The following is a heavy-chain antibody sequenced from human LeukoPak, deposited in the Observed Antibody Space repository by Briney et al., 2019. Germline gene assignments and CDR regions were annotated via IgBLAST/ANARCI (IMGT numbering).Heavy chain of an antibody. CDR1: GGSISSSNW. Sequence: PSETLSLTCAVSGGSISSSNWWSWVRQPPGKGLEWIGEIYHSGSTNYNPSLKSRVTISVDKSKNQFSLKLSSVTAADTAVYYCAKSSNWFDKPPFDYWGQGTLVTVSS. CDR3: AKSSNWFDKPPFDY. D-gene: IGHD6-13*01. V-gene: IGHV4-4*02. J-gene: IGHJ4*02. CDR2: IYHSGST.